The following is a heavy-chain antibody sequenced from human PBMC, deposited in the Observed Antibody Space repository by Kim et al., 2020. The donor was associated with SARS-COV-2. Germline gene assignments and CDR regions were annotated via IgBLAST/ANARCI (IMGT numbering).Heavy chain of an antibody. D-gene: IGHD2-2*01. CDR1: GFTFSSYG. V-gene: IGHV3-33*01. Sequence: GGSLRLSCAASGFTFSSYGMHWVRQAPGKGLEWVAVIWYDGSNKYYADSVKGRFTISRDNSKNTLYLQMNSLRAEDTAVYYCARGYCSSTSCYVAVGWYNYYYGMDVWGQGTTVTVSS. CDR2: IWYDGSNK. J-gene: IGHJ6*02. CDR3: ARGYCSSTSCYVAVGWYNYYYGMDV.